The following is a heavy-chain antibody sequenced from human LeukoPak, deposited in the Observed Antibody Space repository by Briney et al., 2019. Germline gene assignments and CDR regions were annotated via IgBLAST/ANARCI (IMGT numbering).Heavy chain of an antibody. CDR1: GFTFKNYA. Sequence: GGSLRLSCAASGFTFKNYAMSWVRQAPGKGLEWLSVISGSGGNTYYADSVKGQFTISRDNSKNTPYLQMNSLRAEDTAVYHCARNSSGWYYFDYWGQGTLVTVSS. CDR3: ARNSSGWYYFDY. CDR2: ISGSGGNT. V-gene: IGHV3-23*01. J-gene: IGHJ4*02. D-gene: IGHD6-19*01.